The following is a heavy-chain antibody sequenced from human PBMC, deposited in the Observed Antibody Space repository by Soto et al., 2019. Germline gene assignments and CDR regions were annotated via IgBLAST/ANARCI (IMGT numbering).Heavy chain of an antibody. CDR1: GGSFSGYY. D-gene: IGHD3-9*01. CDR2: INHSGST. V-gene: IGHV4-34*01. CDR3: ARGPLRYFDWLPDT. J-gene: IGHJ4*02. Sequence: SETLSLTCAVYGGSFSGYYWSWIRQPPGKGLEWIGEINHSGSTNYNPSLKSRVTISVDTSKNQFSLKLSSVTAADTAVYYCARGPLRYFDWLPDTWGQGTLVTVS.